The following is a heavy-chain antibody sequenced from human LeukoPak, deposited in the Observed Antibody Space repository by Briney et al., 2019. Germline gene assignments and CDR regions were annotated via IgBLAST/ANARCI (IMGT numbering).Heavy chain of an antibody. J-gene: IGHJ3*02. CDR1: GFTFSSYS. D-gene: IGHD1-26*01. CDR2: ISSSSSTI. CDR3: ARVGIVLSSGSYYGGSAFDI. Sequence: GGSLRLSCAASGFTFSSYSMNWVRQAPGKGLEWVSYISSSSSTIYYADSVKGRFTISRDNAKNSLYLQMNSLRAEDTAVYYCARVGIVLSSGSYYGGSAFDIWGQGTMVTVSS. V-gene: IGHV3-48*04.